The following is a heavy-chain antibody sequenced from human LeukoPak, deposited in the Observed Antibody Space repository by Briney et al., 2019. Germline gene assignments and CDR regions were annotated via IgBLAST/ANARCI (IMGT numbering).Heavy chain of an antibody. CDR3: ASELWFGESNALDT. V-gene: IGHV3-48*03. J-gene: IGHJ3*02. CDR2: ISGRNII. CDR1: GFYVKTYE. D-gene: IGHD3-10*01. Sequence: GGSLRLSCAASGFYVKTYEMNWVRQAPGKGREWISYISGRNIINYADSVKGRFTISRDNTKNSLYLQMDSLRAEDTAVYYCASELWFGESNALDTWGQGTVVTVSS.